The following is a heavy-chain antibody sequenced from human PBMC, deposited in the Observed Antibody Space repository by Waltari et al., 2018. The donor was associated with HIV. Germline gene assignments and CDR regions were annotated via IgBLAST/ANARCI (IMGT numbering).Heavy chain of an antibody. CDR2: IYYSGST. J-gene: IGHJ5*02. D-gene: IGHD6-19*01. Sequence: QLQLQESGPGLVKPSETLSLTCTVSGGSISSSSYYWGWIRQPPGKGLEWLGSIYYSGSTYYNPSLKSRVTISVDTSKNQFSLKLSSVTAADTAVYYCARRSSGWKDSRFDPWGQGTLVTVSS. CDR1: GGSISSSSYY. V-gene: IGHV4-39*01. CDR3: ARRSSGWKDSRFDP.